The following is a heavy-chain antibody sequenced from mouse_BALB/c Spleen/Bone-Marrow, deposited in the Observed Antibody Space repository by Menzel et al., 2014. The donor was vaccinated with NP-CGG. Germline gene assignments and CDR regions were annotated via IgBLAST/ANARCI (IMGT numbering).Heavy chain of an antibody. D-gene: IGHD2-1*01. CDR1: GFNIKDTY. V-gene: IGHV14-3*02. CDR3: ARYGNGLMDY. Sequence: VQLKQSGAELVKPGASVKLFCTASGFNIKDTYMHWVKQRPEQGLEWIGRIYPANGDTKYDPKFQGKATITADTSSNTAYLQLSSLTSEDTAVYYCARYGNGLMDYWGQGTSVTVSS. J-gene: IGHJ4*01. CDR2: IYPANGDT.